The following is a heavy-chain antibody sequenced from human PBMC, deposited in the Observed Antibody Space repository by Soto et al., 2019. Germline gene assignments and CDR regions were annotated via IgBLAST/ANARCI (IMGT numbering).Heavy chain of an antibody. CDR2: ISYDGSNK. CDR3: AKDQGYCSGGSCYSLGYFQH. Sequence: LRLSCAASGFTFSSYGMHWVRQAPGKGLEWVAVISYDGSNKYYADSVKDRFTISRDNSKNTLYLQMNSLRAEDTAVYYCAKDQGYCSGGSCYSLGYFQHWGQGTLVTVSS. J-gene: IGHJ1*01. D-gene: IGHD2-15*01. V-gene: IGHV3-30*18. CDR1: GFTFSSYG.